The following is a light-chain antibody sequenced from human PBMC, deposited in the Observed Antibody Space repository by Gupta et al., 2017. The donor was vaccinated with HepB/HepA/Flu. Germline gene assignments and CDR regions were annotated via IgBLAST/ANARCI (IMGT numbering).Light chain of an antibody. Sequence: DIQVTQSPSSLSASVGDRVTITCRTDQTVNSRLNWYQHKPGRAPKVLIYAATTLQSGVPSRFFGNGSGTDFTLTITSGQPEDCATYYCQQSHDVPVLTFGGGTRVDI. V-gene: IGKV1-39*01. CDR3: QQSHDVPVLT. CDR1: QTVNSR. CDR2: AAT. J-gene: IGKJ4*01.